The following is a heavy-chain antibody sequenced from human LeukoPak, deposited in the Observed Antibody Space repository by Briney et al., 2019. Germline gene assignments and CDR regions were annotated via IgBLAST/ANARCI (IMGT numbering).Heavy chain of an antibody. CDR3: ASGPRYSSGWYDDY. CDR1: GGSFSGYY. CDR2: INHSGST. D-gene: IGHD6-19*01. Sequence: SETLSLTCAVYGGSFSGYYWSWIRQPPGKGLEWIGEINHSGSTNYNPSLKSRVTISVDTSKNQFSLKLSSVTAADTAVYYCASGPRYSSGWYDDYWGQGTLVTVSS. V-gene: IGHV4-34*01. J-gene: IGHJ4*02.